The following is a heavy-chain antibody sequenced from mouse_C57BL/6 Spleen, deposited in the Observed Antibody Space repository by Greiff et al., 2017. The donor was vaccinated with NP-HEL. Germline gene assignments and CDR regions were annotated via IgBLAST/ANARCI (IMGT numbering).Heavy chain of an antibody. CDR1: GYTFTSYW. V-gene: IGHV1-50*01. D-gene: IGHD2-12*01. Sequence: VQLQQSGAELVKPGASVKLSCKASGYTFTSYWMQWVKQRPGQGLEWIGEIDPSDSYTNYNQKFKGKATLTVDTSSSTAYMQLSSLTSEDSAVYYCARHDVEWYYAMDYWGQGTSVTVSS. J-gene: IGHJ4*01. CDR2: IDPSDSYT. CDR3: ARHDVEWYYAMDY.